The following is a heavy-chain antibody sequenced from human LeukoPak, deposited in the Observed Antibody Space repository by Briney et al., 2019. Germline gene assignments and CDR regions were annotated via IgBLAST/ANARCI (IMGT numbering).Heavy chain of an antibody. Sequence: GGSLRLSCGASGFTFSSYAMSWVRQAPGKGLEWVSAISGSGGSTYYADSVKSRFTISRDNSKNTLHLQMNSLRAEDTAVYYCAKDDRRYCSSTSCLDSFDPWGQGTLVTVSS. CDR3: AKDDRRYCSSTSCLDSFDP. D-gene: IGHD2-2*01. V-gene: IGHV3-23*01. CDR2: ISGSGGST. J-gene: IGHJ5*02. CDR1: GFTFSSYA.